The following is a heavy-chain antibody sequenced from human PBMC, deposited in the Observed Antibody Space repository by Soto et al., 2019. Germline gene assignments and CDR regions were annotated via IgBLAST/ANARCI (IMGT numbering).Heavy chain of an antibody. D-gene: IGHD3-10*01. CDR1: GFSFNTYW. Sequence: EVQLVESGGGLVQPGGSLRLSCAASGFSFNTYWMSWIRQAPGKGLEWVGNINEDGNKQNYEDSVRGRFTISRDNAKTSVHLQMNILRVEDTAVYYCATRAGAPAEWGQGTLVTVSS. CDR3: ATRAGAPAE. V-gene: IGHV3-7*01. J-gene: IGHJ4*02. CDR2: INEDGNKQ.